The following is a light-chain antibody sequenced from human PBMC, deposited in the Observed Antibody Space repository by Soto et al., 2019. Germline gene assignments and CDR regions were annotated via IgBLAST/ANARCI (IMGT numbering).Light chain of an antibody. CDR2: DTS. Sequence: EIVMTQSPATLSVSPGERATLSCRASQSVSSYLAWYQQKPGQAPRLLIYDTSTRATGVPTGFSGSRSGAEFTLTINSLQSEDFAVYYCQPYNNWPLTFGGGTKVDIK. CDR1: QSVSSY. CDR3: QPYNNWPLT. V-gene: IGKV3-15*01. J-gene: IGKJ4*01.